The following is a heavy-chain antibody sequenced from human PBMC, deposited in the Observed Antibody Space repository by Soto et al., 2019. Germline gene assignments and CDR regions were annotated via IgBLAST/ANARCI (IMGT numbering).Heavy chain of an antibody. CDR3: ARGSSGWYFDY. V-gene: IGHV3-23*01. J-gene: IGHJ4*02. Sequence: EVQLLESGGGLVQPGGSLRLSCAASGFTFSSYAMNWVRQAPGKGLEWVSVISGSGGSTYYADSVKGRFTIARDNSKNTRYLQMNSLRAEDTAVYYCARGSSGWYFDYWGQGTLVTVSS. CDR2: ISGSGGST. D-gene: IGHD6-19*01. CDR1: GFTFSSYA.